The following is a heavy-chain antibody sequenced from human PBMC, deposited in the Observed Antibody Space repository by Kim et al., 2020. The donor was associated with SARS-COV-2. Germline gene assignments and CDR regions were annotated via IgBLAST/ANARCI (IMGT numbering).Heavy chain of an antibody. J-gene: IGHJ4*02. Sequence: SETLSLTCTVSGGSISSYYWSWIRQPPGKGLEWIGYIYYSGSTNYNPSLKSRVTISVDTSKNQFSLKLSSVTAADTAVYYCAREGLAAAGIDYWGQGT. D-gene: IGHD6-13*01. CDR2: IYYSGST. CDR1: GGSISSYY. CDR3: AREGLAAAGIDY. V-gene: IGHV4-59*13.